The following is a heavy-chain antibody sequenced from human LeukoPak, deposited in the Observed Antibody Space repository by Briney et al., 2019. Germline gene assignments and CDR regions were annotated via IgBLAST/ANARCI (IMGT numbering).Heavy chain of an antibody. J-gene: IGHJ4*02. Sequence: SETLSLTCTVSGGSISSYYWSWIRQPPGKGLEWIGYIYYSGSTNYNPSLKSRVTISVDTSKNQFSLKLSSVTAADTAVYYCASDGGCSGGSCYPHWGQGTLVTVSS. CDR2: IYYSGST. CDR3: ASDGGCSGGSCYPH. CDR1: GGSISSYY. D-gene: IGHD2-15*01. V-gene: IGHV4-59*01.